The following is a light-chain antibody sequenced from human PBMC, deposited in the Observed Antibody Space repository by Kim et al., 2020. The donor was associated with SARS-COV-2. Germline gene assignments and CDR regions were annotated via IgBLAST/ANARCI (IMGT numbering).Light chain of an antibody. CDR2: GAS. CDR3: QPEGA. Sequence: EIVLTQSPGTLSLSPGERATLSCRASQSVSSGYLSWYQQKPGQAPRLLIYGASSRATGIPDRFSGSGSGADFTLTISRLEPEDFAVYYCQPEGAFGGGTKVDIK. J-gene: IGKJ4*01. V-gene: IGKV3-20*01. CDR1: QSVSSGY.